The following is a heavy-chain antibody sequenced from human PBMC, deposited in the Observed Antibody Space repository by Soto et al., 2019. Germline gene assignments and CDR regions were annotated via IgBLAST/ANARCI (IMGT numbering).Heavy chain of an antibody. CDR2: IKPKTDGGAT. Sequence: GSLRLTGAASGRTFSNKWMSWVRQAPGKGLEWVGRIKPKTDGGATDYAAPVQGRFTISRDDSKDTLFLQMNSLKTEDTAVYYWTTHSMVRGGYYFDYWGQGALVTVYS. CDR3: TTHSMVRGGYYFDY. V-gene: IGHV3-15*01. CDR1: GRTFSNKW. D-gene: IGHD3-10*01. J-gene: IGHJ4*02.